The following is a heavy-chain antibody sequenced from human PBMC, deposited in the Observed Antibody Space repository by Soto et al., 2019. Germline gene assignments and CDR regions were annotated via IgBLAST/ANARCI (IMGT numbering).Heavy chain of an antibody. CDR3: ASAPRSWWFDP. V-gene: IGHV4-61*03. Sequence: SETLSLTCSVSGGSVSSGYYYWGWIRQPPGKGLEWIGYFSYSGTTDYNPSLKSRVTISLDTSQNRFSLKLSSVTAADTAVYYCASAPRSWWFDPWGQGTLVTVSS. J-gene: IGHJ5*02. CDR1: GGSVSSGYYY. CDR2: FSYSGTT.